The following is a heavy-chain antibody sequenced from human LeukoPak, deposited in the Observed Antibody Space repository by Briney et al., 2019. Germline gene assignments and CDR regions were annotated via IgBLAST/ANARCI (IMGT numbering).Heavy chain of an antibody. CDR1: GGSISSYY. J-gene: IGHJ4*02. D-gene: IGHD2-2*01. CDR3: ARHILGYCSSTSCYGLYYFDY. V-gene: IGHV4-4*07. Sequence: SETLSLTCTVSGGSISSYYWSWIRQPAGKGLEWIGRIYTSGSTNYNPSLKSRVTISVDTSKNQFSLKLSSVTAADTAVYYCARHILGYCSSTSCYGLYYFDYWGQGTLVTVSS. CDR2: IYTSGST.